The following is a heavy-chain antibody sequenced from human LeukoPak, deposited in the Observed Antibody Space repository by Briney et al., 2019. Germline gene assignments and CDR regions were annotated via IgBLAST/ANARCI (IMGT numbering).Heavy chain of an antibody. CDR1: GGSMSYYY. V-gene: IGHV4-59*01. Sequence: PSKTLSLTCSVSGGSMSYYYWSWIRQPPGKRLEWIGYIYYSGSTNYNPSLKSRVTISVDTSKNQFSLKLSSVTAADTAVYYCARLVGSSSYYFDYWGQGTLVTVSS. J-gene: IGHJ4*02. CDR2: IYYSGST. CDR3: ARLVGSSSYYFDY. D-gene: IGHD6-13*01.